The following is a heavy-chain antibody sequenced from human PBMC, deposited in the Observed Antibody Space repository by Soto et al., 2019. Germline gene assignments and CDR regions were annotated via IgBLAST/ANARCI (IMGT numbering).Heavy chain of an antibody. D-gene: IGHD5-12*01. CDR3: ARDLVDIVATDAFDI. V-gene: IGHV1-18*01. J-gene: IGHJ3*02. CDR2: ISAYNDNT. Sequence: ASVKVSCKASGYTFTSYGISWVRQAPGQGLEWMGWISAYNDNTNNTQKLQGRVTMTTDTSTSTAYMELRSLRSDDTAVYYCARDLVDIVATDAFDIWGQGTMVTVSS. CDR1: GYTFTSYG.